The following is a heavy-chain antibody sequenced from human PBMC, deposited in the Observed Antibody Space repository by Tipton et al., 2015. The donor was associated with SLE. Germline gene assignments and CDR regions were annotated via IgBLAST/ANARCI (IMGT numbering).Heavy chain of an antibody. CDR3: ARATTAISAVED. J-gene: IGHJ1*01. CDR1: GGSISSGGYF. D-gene: IGHD2-21*02. Sequence: TLSLTCTVSGGSISSGGYFWNWIRQHPGKGLEWIGYIYYSGNTYYNPSLQGRITMSVDTSQNQFSLRLSSGTAADAAVYYCARATTAISAVEDWGQGTLHAVPS. CDR2: IYYSGNT. V-gene: IGHV4-31*03.